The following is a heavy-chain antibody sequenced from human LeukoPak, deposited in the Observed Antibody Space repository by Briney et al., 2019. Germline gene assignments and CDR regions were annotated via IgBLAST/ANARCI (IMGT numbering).Heavy chain of an antibody. CDR2: IYNDGST. CDR1: GLTVSSSY. V-gene: IGHV3-53*01. D-gene: IGHD2/OR15-2a*01. CDR3: ARNILFAFDI. Sequence: GGSLRLSCAASGLTVSSSYMSWVRQAPGKGLEWVSVIYNDGSTYYADSMKGRFTISRDNSKNTLYLQVNSLRAEDTAMYYCARNILFAFDIWGQGTMVTVSS. J-gene: IGHJ3*02.